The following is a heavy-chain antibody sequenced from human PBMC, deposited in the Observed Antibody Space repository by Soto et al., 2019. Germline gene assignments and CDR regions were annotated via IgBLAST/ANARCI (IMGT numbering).Heavy chain of an antibody. Sequence: PGGSLRLSWAASGGTVSSNYVSWVRHAPGKGLEWVSVIYSGGSTYYADSVKGRFTISRDNSKNTLYLQMNSLRAEDTAVYYCARVLVSVFGELLHDAFDIWGQGPMVTVSS. J-gene: IGHJ3*02. D-gene: IGHD3-10*01. V-gene: IGHV3-53*01. CDR1: GGTVSSNY. CDR2: IYSGGST. CDR3: ARVLVSVFGELLHDAFDI.